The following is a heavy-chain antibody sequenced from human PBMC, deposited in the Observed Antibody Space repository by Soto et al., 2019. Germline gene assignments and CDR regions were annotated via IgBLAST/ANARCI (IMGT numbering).Heavy chain of an antibody. Sequence: QVTLKESGPTLVKPTQTLTLTCTVSGLSLRTTGVGVGWVRQPPGKALAGLALLYWDDDKRYSPSLRSRLTIAKDISEKQVVLTMTNMDTVDTATYYCVQSRCGGDCLEIYSSHAYNGLDVWGQGTTVTVSS. CDR1: GLSLRTTGVG. CDR2: LYWDDDK. J-gene: IGHJ6*02. CDR3: VQSRCGGDCLEIYSSHAYNGLDV. V-gene: IGHV2-5*02. D-gene: IGHD2-21*02.